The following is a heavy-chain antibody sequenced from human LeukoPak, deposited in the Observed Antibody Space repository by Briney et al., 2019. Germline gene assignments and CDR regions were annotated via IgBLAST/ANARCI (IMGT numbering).Heavy chain of an antibody. CDR2: IYYSGST. V-gene: IGHV4-59*05. D-gene: IGHD3-9*01. Sequence: SETLSLTCTVSGGSISSYYWSWIRQPPGKGLEWIGSIYYSGSTYYNPSLKSRVTISVDTSKNQFSLKLSSVTAADTAVYYCASAVVLTGYRYYFDYWGQGTLVTVSS. CDR3: ASAVVLTGYRYYFDY. CDR1: GGSISSYY. J-gene: IGHJ4*02.